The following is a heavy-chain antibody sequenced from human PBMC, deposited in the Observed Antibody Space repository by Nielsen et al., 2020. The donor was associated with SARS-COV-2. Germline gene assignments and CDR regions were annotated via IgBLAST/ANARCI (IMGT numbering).Heavy chain of an antibody. CDR1: GYTFTGYY. J-gene: IGHJ5*02. Sequence: ASVKVSCKASGYTFTGYYMHWVRQAPGQGLEWMGRINPNSGGTNYAQKFQGRVTMTRDTSISTAYMELCRLRSDDTAVYYCARDSIAVAGWFDPWGQGTLVTVSS. CDR3: ARDSIAVAGWFDP. V-gene: IGHV1-2*06. D-gene: IGHD6-19*01. CDR2: INPNSGGT.